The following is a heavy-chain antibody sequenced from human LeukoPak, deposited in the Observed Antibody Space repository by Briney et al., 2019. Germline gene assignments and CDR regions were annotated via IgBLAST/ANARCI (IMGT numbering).Heavy chain of an antibody. V-gene: IGHV4-34*01. CDR1: GGSFSGYY. CDR2: INHSGST. D-gene: IGHD6-13*01. CDR3: ARGDKNTGYSSSWYLTVAFDI. J-gene: IGHJ3*02. Sequence: SETLSLTCAVYGGSFSGYYWSWIRQPPGKGLEWIGEINHSGSTNYNPSLKSRVTISVDTSKNQFSLKLSSVTAADTAVYYCARGDKNTGYSSSWYLTVAFDIWGQGTMVTVSS.